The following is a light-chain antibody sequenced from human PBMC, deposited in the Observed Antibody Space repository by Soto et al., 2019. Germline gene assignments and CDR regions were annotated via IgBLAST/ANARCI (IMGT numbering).Light chain of an antibody. V-gene: IGKV1-5*01. CDR1: QSIGYW. J-gene: IGKJ1*01. CDR3: QQYNSFSQT. Sequence: DIQMTQSPSRLSASVGDRFTITCRASQSIGYWLARYQQKPGKAPNLLIYAAYTLETGVPSRFSGSGYGTEFTLTIASLQPDDSASYYCQQYNSFSQTFGRGTKVDTK. CDR2: AAY.